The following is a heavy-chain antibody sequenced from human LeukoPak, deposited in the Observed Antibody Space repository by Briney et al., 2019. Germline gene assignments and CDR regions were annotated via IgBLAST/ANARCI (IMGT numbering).Heavy chain of an antibody. Sequence: GGSLRLSCAVSRFTYSGNYMNWVRQAPGKGLEGVSYITSGSSYRFYADSVKGRFTISRHNAKNSLYLQMNSLRAQDTAVYYCARDPYSGSYGKYYYYLMDVWGKGTTVTISS. CDR3: ARDPYSGSYGKYYYYLMDV. CDR2: ITSGSSYR. J-gene: IGHJ6*03. V-gene: IGHV3-11*06. D-gene: IGHD1-26*01. CDR1: RFTYSGNY.